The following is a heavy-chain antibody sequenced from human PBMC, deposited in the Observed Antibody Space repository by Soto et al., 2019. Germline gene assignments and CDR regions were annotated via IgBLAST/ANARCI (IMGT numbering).Heavy chain of an antibody. V-gene: IGHV6-1*01. Sequence: RSQTLSLTCAISGDSVSSNSAGWNWVRQTPSRGLEWLGRTYYKSKWFNNYAVSVKSRITINPDTSQNQFSLHLDSVTPEDTAVYFCARGSWDDVSGHYYMDVWGKGTTVTVSS. CDR1: GDSVSSNSAG. D-gene: IGHD5-12*01. CDR3: ARGSWDDVSGHYYMDV. J-gene: IGHJ6*03. CDR2: TYYKSKWFN.